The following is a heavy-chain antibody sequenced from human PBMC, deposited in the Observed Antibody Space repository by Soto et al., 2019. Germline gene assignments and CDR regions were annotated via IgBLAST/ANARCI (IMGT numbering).Heavy chain of an antibody. D-gene: IGHD3-3*01. V-gene: IGHV3-23*01. CDR3: ARDWTGDTCPCLDV. J-gene: IGHJ6*02. CDR1: GFTFSNYA. Sequence: EVQLLESGGGLVQPGGSLRLSCAAAGFTFSNYALTWVRQSPGKGLEWVSTFSGSGGSTYYADSVRGRFTISRDNSKNTLFLQLNSLRVDHMAIYYCARDWTGDTCPCLDVWGQGTTVSVSS. CDR2: FSGSGGST.